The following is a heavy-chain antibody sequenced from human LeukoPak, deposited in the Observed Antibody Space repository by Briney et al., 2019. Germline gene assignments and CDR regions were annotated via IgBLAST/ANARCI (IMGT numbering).Heavy chain of an antibody. CDR3: ARDRKKVPAAS. V-gene: IGHV3-48*01. CDR1: GITFSSYS. CDR2: LSSDNYTI. Sequence: GGSLRLSCAASGITFSSYSMNWVRQAPGKGLAWISYLSSDNYTIYYADSVKGRFIISRDNAKDSLYLQMNSLRAEDTAVYYCARDRKKVPAASWGQGTLVTVSS. J-gene: IGHJ4*02. D-gene: IGHD2-2*01.